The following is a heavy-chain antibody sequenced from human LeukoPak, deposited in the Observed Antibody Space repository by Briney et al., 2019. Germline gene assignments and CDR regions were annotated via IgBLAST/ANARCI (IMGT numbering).Heavy chain of an antibody. V-gene: IGHV3-21*01. CDR2: ISSSSSYI. CDR3: ARDRESSSWFDY. J-gene: IGHJ4*02. Sequence: GGSLRLSCAASGFTFSTYSMNWVRQAPGKGLEWVSSISSSSSYIYYADSVKGRFTISRDNAKNSLYLQMNSLRAEDTAVYDCARDRESSSWFDYWGQGTLVTVSS. D-gene: IGHD6-13*01. CDR1: GFTFSTYS.